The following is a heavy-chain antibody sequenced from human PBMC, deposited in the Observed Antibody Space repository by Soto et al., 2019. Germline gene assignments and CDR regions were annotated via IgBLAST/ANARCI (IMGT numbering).Heavy chain of an antibody. D-gene: IGHD1-26*01. Sequence: QVQLVESGGGVVQPGRSLRLSCAASGFTFSSYGMHWVRQAPGKGLEWVAVIWYDGSNKYYADSVKGRFTISRDNSKNTLYLQMNSLRAEDTAVYYCAREGGYVGYSDFFDDWGQGTLFTVAS. V-gene: IGHV3-33*01. CDR3: AREGGYVGYSDFFDD. CDR2: IWYDGSNK. J-gene: IGHJ4*02. CDR1: GFTFSSYG.